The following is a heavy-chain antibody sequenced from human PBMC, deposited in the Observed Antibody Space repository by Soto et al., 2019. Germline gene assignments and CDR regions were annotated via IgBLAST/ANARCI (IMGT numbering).Heavy chain of an antibody. CDR1: GFTFSSYW. Sequence: GGSLRLSCAASGFTFSSYWMSWVRQAPGKGLEWVANIKQDGSEKYYVDSVKGRFTISRDNAKNSLYLQMNSLRAEDTAVYYCARVGLTGYFYYYYYGMDVWGQGTTVTVSS. V-gene: IGHV3-7*03. CDR2: IKQDGSEK. CDR3: ARVGLTGYFYYYYYGMDV. J-gene: IGHJ6*02. D-gene: IGHD3-9*01.